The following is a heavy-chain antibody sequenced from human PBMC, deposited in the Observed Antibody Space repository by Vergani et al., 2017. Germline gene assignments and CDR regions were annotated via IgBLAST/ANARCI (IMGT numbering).Heavy chain of an antibody. CDR2: IYYSGST. CDR1: GGSISSSSYY. CDR3: ARSGIAAAWVDY. D-gene: IGHD6-13*01. V-gene: IGHV4-39*01. Sequence: QLQLQESGPGLVKPSETLSLTCTVSGGSISSSSYYWGWIRQPPGKGLEWIGSIYYSGSTYYNPSLKSRVTISVDTSKNQFSLKLSSVTAADTAVYYCARSGIAAAWVDYWSQGTLVTVSS. J-gene: IGHJ4*02.